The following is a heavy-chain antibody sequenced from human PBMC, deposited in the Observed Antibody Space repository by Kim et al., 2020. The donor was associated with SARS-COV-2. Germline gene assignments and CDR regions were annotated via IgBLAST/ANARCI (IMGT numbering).Heavy chain of an antibody. D-gene: IGHD6-19*01. CDR3: ARGGQWLVVEWFDP. CDR1: GGTFSSYA. CDR2: IIPIFGTA. J-gene: IGHJ5*02. Sequence: SVKVSCKASGGTFSSYAISWVRQAPGQGLEWMGGIIPIFGTANYAQKFQGRVTITADESTSTAYMELSSLRSEDTAVYYCARGGQWLVVEWFDPWGQGTLVTVSS. V-gene: IGHV1-69*13.